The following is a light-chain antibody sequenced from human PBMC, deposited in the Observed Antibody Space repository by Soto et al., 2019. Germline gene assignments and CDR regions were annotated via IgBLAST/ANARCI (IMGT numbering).Light chain of an antibody. CDR3: SSYAGSNTDYV. J-gene: IGLJ1*01. V-gene: IGLV2-8*01. Sequence: QSALTQPASVSGSPGQSITISCTGTSSDVGPYNYVSWYQQHPGKAPKLMIYEVSKRPSGVPDRFSGSKSGNTASLTVSGLQAEDEADYYCSSYAGSNTDYVFGTGTKLTVL. CDR1: SSDVGPYNY. CDR2: EVS.